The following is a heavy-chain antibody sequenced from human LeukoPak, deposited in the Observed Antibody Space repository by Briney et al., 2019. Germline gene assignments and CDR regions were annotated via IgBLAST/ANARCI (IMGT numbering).Heavy chain of an antibody. CDR2: IYYSGST. CDR1: GGSISSYY. J-gene: IGHJ6*02. CDR3: ARVGGTNYYYYGMDV. V-gene: IGHV4-59*01. Sequence: SSETLSLTCTVSGGSISSYYWSWIRQPPGKGLEWIGYIYYSGSTNYNPSLKSRVTISVDTSKNQFSLKLSSVTAADTAVYYCARVGGTNYYYYGMDVWGQGTTVTVSS. D-gene: IGHD1-1*01.